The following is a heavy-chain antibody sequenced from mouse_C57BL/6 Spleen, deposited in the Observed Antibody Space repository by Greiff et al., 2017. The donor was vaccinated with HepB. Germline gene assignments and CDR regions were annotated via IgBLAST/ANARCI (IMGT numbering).Heavy chain of an antibody. Sequence: DVKLVESGGGLVKPGGSLKLSCAASGFTFSSYAMSWVRQTPEKRLEWVATISDGGSYTYYPDNVKGRFTISRDNAKNNLYLQMSHLKSEDTAMYYCARVSFIYDGYYGFAYWGQGTLVTVSA. D-gene: IGHD2-3*01. CDR2: ISDGGSYT. CDR3: ARVSFIYDGYYGFAY. CDR1: GFTFSSYA. V-gene: IGHV5-4*03. J-gene: IGHJ3*01.